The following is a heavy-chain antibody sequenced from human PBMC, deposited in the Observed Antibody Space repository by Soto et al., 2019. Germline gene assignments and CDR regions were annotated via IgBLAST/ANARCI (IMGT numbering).Heavy chain of an antibody. Sequence: QVQLVESGGGVVQPGRSLRLSCAASGFTFSSYAMHWVRQAPGKGLEWVAVISYDGSNKYYADSVKGRFTISRDNSKNTLYLQMNSLRAEDTAVYYCARVWSYFDYWGQGTLVTVSS. D-gene: IGHD3-3*01. V-gene: IGHV3-30-3*01. J-gene: IGHJ4*02. CDR3: ARVWSYFDY. CDR1: GFTFSSYA. CDR2: ISYDGSNK.